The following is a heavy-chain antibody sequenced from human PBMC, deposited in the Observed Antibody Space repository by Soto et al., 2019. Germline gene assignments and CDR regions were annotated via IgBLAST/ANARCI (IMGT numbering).Heavy chain of an antibody. CDR1: GYTFTGYY. Sequence: GASVKVSCKASGYTFTGYYLHWVRQAPGQGLEWMGWINPNSGGTNYTQKFQGRVTMTGDTSITTAYLELGRLRSDDTAVYYCARGRYSYGYFFEYWGQGTLVTVSS. V-gene: IGHV1-2*02. J-gene: IGHJ4*02. CDR2: INPNSGGT. D-gene: IGHD5-18*01. CDR3: ARGRYSYGYFFEY.